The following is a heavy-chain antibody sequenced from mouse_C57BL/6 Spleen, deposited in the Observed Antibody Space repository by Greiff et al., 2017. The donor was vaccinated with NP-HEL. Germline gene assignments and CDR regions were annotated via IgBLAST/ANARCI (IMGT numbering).Heavy chain of an antibody. CDR2: IYPGSGST. D-gene: IGHD3-2*02. CDR1: GYTFTSYW. V-gene: IGHV1-55*01. Sequence: QVQLQQPGAELVKPGASVKMSCKASGYTFTSYWITWVKQRPGQGLEWIGDIYPGSGSTNYNEKFKSKATLTVDTSSSTAYLQLSSLTSEDSAVYYWAVDSSGYGDYAMDYWGQGTSVTVSS. J-gene: IGHJ4*01. CDR3: AVDSSGYGDYAMDY.